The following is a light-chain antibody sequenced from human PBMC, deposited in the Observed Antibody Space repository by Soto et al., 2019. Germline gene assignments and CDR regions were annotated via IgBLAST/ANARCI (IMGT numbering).Light chain of an antibody. J-gene: IGLJ1*01. Sequence: QSVLTQPAAVSGSTGQSITISCTGTSSDVGGYNYVSWYQQHPGKAPKLMIYDVSNRPSGVSNRFSGSKSGNTASLTISGLQAEDEADYYCSSYTSSSTPFVFGTGTKVTVL. V-gene: IGLV2-14*01. CDR3: SSYTSSSTPFV. CDR2: DVS. CDR1: SSDVGGYNY.